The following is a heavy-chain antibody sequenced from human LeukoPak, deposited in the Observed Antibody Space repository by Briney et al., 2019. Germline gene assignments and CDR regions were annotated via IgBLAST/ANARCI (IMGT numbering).Heavy chain of an antibody. CDR1: SYSISSGSY. CDR2: IYHSGST. V-gene: IGHV4-38-2*02. D-gene: IGHD3-10*01. J-gene: IGHJ6*03. Sequence: SETLSLTCTVSSYSISSGSYWGWIRQPPGKGLEWIGSIYHSGSTYYNPSLKSRVTISVDTSKNQFSLKLDSVTAADTAVFYCARVEEGYGSGRRENYYYYYMDVWGKGTTVTISS. CDR3: ARVEEGYGSGRRENYYYYYMDV.